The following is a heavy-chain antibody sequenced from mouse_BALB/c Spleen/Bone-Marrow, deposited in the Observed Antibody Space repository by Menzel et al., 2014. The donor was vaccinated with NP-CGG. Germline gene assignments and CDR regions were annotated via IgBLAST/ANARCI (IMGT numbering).Heavy chain of an antibody. V-gene: IGHV5-6-3*01. D-gene: IGHD2-14*01. CDR3: ARPYRYYFDY. CDR1: GFTFSSYG. CDR2: INSNGGST. Sequence: EVKLMESGGGLVQPGGSLKLSCAASGFTFSSYGVSWVRQTPDKRLELVATINSNGGSTYYPDSVKGRFTISRDNAKNTLYLQMSSLKSEDTAMYYCARPYRYYFDYWGQGTTLTVSS. J-gene: IGHJ2*01.